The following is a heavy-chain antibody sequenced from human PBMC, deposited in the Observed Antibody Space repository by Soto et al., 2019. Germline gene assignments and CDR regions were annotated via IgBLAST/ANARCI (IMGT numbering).Heavy chain of an antibody. D-gene: IGHD3-10*01. CDR1: GFTFSSYA. CDR2: FTNYGAT. CDR3: AREFASGSPNYDY. V-gene: IGHV3-23*01. J-gene: IGHJ4*02. Sequence: GGSLRLYCAASGFTFSSYAMSWVRQAPGKGLEWVSTFTNYGATYYADSVKGRFTISRDNSKNTLYLQMNSLRAEDTAVYYCAREFASGSPNYDYWGLGTLVTVS.